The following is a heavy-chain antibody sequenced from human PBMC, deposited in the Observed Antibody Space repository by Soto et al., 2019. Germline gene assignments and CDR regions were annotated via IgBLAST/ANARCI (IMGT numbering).Heavy chain of an antibody. CDR1: GFTFSSYA. V-gene: IGHV3-23*01. D-gene: IGHD2-15*01. Sequence: EVQLLESGGGLVQPGGSLRLSCAASGFTFSSYAMSWVRQAPGKGLEWVSAISGSGGSTYYADSVKGRFTISRDNSKNTLYLQMNSLRAEDTAVYYCAKDLSWVSRVVFWFDPWGQGTLVTVSS. CDR3: AKDLSWVSRVVFWFDP. J-gene: IGHJ5*02. CDR2: ISGSGGST.